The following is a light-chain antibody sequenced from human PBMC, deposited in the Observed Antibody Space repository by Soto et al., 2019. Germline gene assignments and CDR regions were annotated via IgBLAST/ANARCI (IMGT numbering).Light chain of an antibody. Sequence: DIQMTQSPSSLSASVGDRVTITCRASQGISNFLAWYQQKPGKVPKLLISAASTLQSGVPSRFSGSGSGTDFTLTITSLQREDLATYYCQKYSSVITFGQGTRLEIK. J-gene: IGKJ5*01. CDR3: QKYSSVIT. V-gene: IGKV1-27*01. CDR2: AAS. CDR1: QGISNF.